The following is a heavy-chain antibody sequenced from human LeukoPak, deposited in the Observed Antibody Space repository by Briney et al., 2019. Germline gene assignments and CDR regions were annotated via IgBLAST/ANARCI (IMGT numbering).Heavy chain of an antibody. CDR2: ISSSSSYI. D-gene: IGHD2-15*01. J-gene: IGHJ4*02. Sequence: PGGSLRLSCAASGFTFSSYSMNWVRQAPGKGLEWVSSISSSSSYIYYADSVKGRFTTSRDNAKNSLYLQMNSLRAEDTAVYYCARDSPGYCSGGSCYGLDYWGQGTLVTVAS. V-gene: IGHV3-21*01. CDR3: ARDSPGYCSGGSCYGLDY. CDR1: GFTFSSYS.